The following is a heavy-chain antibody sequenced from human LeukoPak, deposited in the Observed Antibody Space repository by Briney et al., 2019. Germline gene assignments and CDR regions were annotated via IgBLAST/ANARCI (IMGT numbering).Heavy chain of an antibody. CDR1: GFTFSSYG. Sequence: GGSLRLSCAASGFTFSSYGMHWVRQAPGKGLEWVAFIRYDGSNKYYADSVKGRSTISRDNSKNTLYLQMNSLRAEDTAVYYCAKARRGSSWGTAYYYYMDVWGKGTTVTISS. J-gene: IGHJ6*03. CDR3: AKARRGSSWGTAYYYYMDV. V-gene: IGHV3-30*02. D-gene: IGHD6-13*01. CDR2: IRYDGSNK.